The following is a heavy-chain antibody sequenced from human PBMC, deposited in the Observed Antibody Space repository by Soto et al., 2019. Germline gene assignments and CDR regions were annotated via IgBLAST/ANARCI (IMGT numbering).Heavy chain of an antibody. V-gene: IGHV4-4*02. Sequence: QVQLQESGPGLVKPSGTLSLTCAVSGGSISSSNWWSWVRQPPGKGLEWIGEIYHSGSTNYNPSLKMRVTISVDKSKNQFSLKLSSVTAADTAVYYCARHGGYSYGQLDYWGQGTLVTVAS. D-gene: IGHD5-18*01. CDR1: GGSISSSNW. CDR2: IYHSGST. CDR3: ARHGGYSYGQLDY. J-gene: IGHJ4*02.